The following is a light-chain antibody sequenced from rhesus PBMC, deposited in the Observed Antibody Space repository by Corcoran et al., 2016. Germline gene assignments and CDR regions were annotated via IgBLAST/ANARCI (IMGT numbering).Light chain of an antibody. Sequence: DIQMTQSPSSLSASVGDRVTITCRASQGISNWLDWYQQKPGRAPNLLIYRAATLQTGVPSRFSGSGSGTDFTLTTSSLQPEDIATYYCQHHDNSPPSFGQGTKVEIK. CDR3: QHHDNSPPS. V-gene: IGKV1-69*01. J-gene: IGKJ2*01. CDR2: RAA. CDR1: QGISNW.